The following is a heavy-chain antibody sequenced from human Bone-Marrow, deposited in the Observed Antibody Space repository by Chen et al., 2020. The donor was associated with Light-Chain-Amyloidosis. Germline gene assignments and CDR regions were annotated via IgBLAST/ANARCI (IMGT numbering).Heavy chain of an antibody. Sequence: QVQLVESGGGVVQPGGSLRLSCAASGFSFRNSDMHWVRQAPGKGLEWGANIWYDGSDKYYGDSVEGRFTISRDNSKNTRYLRMNSLSADDTAVYYCARGGYRNSNYFDYWGQGSLVTVSS. CDR2: IWYDGSDK. J-gene: IGHJ4*02. CDR1: GFSFRNSD. D-gene: IGHD5-12*01. V-gene: IGHV3-33*01. CDR3: ARGGYRNSNYFDY.